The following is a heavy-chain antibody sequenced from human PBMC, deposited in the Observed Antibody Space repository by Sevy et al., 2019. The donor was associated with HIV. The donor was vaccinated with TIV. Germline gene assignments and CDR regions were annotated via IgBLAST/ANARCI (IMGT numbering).Heavy chain of an antibody. D-gene: IGHD2-21*02. V-gene: IGHV3-23*01. J-gene: IGHJ4*02. CDR2: ISATGGST. CDR3: AKTLQKLPFHPHYFDY. CDR1: GFTLGSYT. Sequence: GGSLRLSCAASGFTLGSYTMNWVRQAPGEGLEWVTSISATGGSTYYADSVKGRFTISRDVSKGLLYLQMNSLTAEDTAIFYCAKTLQKLPFHPHYFDYWGQGTLVTVSS.